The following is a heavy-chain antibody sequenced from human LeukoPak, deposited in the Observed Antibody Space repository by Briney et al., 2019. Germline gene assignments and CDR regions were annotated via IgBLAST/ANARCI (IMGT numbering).Heavy chain of an antibody. V-gene: IGHV4-39*07. Sequence: SETLSLTCTVSGGSISSSSYYWGWVRQPPGKGLEWIGSIYYSGSTYYNPSLKSRVTISVDTSKNQFSLKLSSATAADTAVYYCARGAITIFGVVTTFDYWGQGTLVTVSS. D-gene: IGHD3-3*01. CDR1: GGSISSSSYY. CDR2: IYYSGST. CDR3: ARGAITIFGVVTTFDY. J-gene: IGHJ4*02.